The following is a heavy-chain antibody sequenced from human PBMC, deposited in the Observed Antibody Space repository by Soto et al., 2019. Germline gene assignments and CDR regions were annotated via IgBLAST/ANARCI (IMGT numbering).Heavy chain of an antibody. Sequence: QVQLVQSGAEVKKPGASVKVSCKASGYTFTSYGISWVRQAPGQGLEWMGWISAYNGNTNYAQKLQGRVTMTTDTSTSTANMELRSLRSDDTAVYYCARDPGVVLVPAATYYYYGMDVWGQGTTVTVSS. CDR2: ISAYNGNT. D-gene: IGHD2-2*01. J-gene: IGHJ6*02. V-gene: IGHV1-18*01. CDR3: ARDPGVVLVPAATYYYYGMDV. CDR1: GYTFTSYG.